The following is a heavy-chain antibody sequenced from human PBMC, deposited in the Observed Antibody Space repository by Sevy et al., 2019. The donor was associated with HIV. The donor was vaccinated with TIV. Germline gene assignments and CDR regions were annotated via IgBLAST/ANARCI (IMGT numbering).Heavy chain of an antibody. CDR3: ARGKSGYGYALNY. CDR2: IHSDDTT. V-gene: IGHV3-66*01. CDR1: GFTVNSNY. D-gene: IGHD5-18*01. Sequence: GGSLILSCAASGFTVNSNYMTWVRQAPGKGLGGVSVIHSDDTTYHADSVKDRFTISRDNFKNTLYLHMSSLRAEDTAVYYCARGKSGYGYALNYWGQGTLVTVSS. J-gene: IGHJ4*02.